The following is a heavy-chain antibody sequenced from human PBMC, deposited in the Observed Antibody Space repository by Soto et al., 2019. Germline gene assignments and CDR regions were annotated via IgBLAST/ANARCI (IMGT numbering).Heavy chain of an antibody. J-gene: IGHJ6*02. CDR2: INHSGST. CDR3: SRQQGGSIFGRYYYYYGVDV. Sequence: SETLSLTCTVSGGSVSSGSYYWSWIRQPPGKGLEWIGEINHSGSTNYNPSLKSRVTISVDTSKNQFSLKLSSVTAADTAVYYCSRQQGGSIFGRYYYYYGVDVWGQGTTVTVSS. V-gene: IGHV4-61*01. CDR1: GGSVSSGSYY. D-gene: IGHD3-3*01.